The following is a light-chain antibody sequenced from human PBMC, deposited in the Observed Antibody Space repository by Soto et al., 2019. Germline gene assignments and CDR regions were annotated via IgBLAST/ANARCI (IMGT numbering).Light chain of an antibody. CDR1: SSDVGGYNY. Sequence: QSALTQPASVSGSPGQSITISCTGTSSDVGGYNYVSWYQQHPGKAPKLMIFEVTNRPSGISNRFSGSRYGNTASLTISDLQAEDEAEYYCNSYTGSNTFVFGTGTKLTVL. CDR3: NSYTGSNTFV. CDR2: EVT. J-gene: IGLJ1*01. V-gene: IGLV2-14*03.